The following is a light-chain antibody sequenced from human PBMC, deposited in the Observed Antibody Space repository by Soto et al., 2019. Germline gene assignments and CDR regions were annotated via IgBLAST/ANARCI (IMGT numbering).Light chain of an antibody. CDR3: QQYNSDSPET. CDR2: DAS. CDR1: QSISSW. V-gene: IGKV1-5*01. J-gene: IGKJ1*01. Sequence: DIQMTQSPSTLSASVGDRVTITCRASQSISSWLAWYQQKPGKAPKLLIYDASSLESGVPSRFSGSGSGTEFTLTISSLQPDDFANYYCQQYNSDSPETFGQGTKVEI.